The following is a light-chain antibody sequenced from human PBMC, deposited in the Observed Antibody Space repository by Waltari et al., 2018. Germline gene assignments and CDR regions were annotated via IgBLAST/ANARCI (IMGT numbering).Light chain of an antibody. J-gene: IGLJ2*01. CDR1: SSDVGGYNY. V-gene: IGLV2-14*01. CDR2: DVS. Sequence: QSALTQPASVSGSPGQSITISCTGTSSDVGGYNYVSWYQQHPGKAPKLMIYDVSNRPSGLSNRFSCSKSGNTASLTISGLQAEDEADYYCSSYTSSSTLGVVFGGGTKLTVL. CDR3: SSYTSSSTLGVV.